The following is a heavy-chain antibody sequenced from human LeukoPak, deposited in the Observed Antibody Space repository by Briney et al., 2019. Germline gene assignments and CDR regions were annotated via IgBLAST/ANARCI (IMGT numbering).Heavy chain of an antibody. CDR1: GFTFSSYA. J-gene: IGHJ3*02. CDR2: ISGSGGST. CDR3: ARAYYYDPRSLLARSDAFDI. V-gene: IGHV3-23*01. Sequence: PGGSLRLSCAASGFTFSSYAMSWVRQAPGKGLEWVSAISGSGGSTYYADSVKGRFTISRDNSKNTLYLQMNSLRAEDTAVYYCARAYYYDPRSLLARSDAFDIWGQGTMVTVSS. D-gene: IGHD3-22*01.